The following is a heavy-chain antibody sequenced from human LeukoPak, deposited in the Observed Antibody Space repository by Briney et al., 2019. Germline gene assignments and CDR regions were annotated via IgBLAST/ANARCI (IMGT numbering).Heavy chain of an antibody. Sequence: GASVKVSCKASGYTFTSYGISWVRQAPGQGLEWMGWISAYNGNTNYAQKLQGRVTMTTDTSTSTAYMEQRSLRSDDTAVYYCARSITIFGVVTPDYYYYMDVWGKGTTVTVSS. D-gene: IGHD3-3*01. CDR3: ARSITIFGVVTPDYYYYMDV. CDR2: ISAYNGNT. CDR1: GYTFTSYG. J-gene: IGHJ6*03. V-gene: IGHV1-18*01.